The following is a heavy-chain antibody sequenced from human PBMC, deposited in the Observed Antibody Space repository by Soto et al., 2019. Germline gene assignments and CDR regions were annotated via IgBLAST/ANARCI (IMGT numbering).Heavy chain of an antibody. Sequence: QITLKESGPTVVQPTETLTLTCTFSGFSLTTSGVGVGWVRQSPAKAPEWLALIYWDDDKRYSTSLKSRLTITKDTSKNQVVLTMANVDPADTATYYCAHRVLRTVFGLVTTTAIYFDFWGQGTPVVVSS. CDR1: GFSLTTSGVG. V-gene: IGHV2-5*02. CDR3: AHRVLRTVFGLVTTTAIYFDF. D-gene: IGHD3-3*01. J-gene: IGHJ4*02. CDR2: IYWDDDK.